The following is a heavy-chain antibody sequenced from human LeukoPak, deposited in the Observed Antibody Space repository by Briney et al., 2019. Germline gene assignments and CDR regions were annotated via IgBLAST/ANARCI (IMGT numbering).Heavy chain of an antibody. Sequence: PSATLSLTCTVSGDSISSDYWSWIRQPPGKGLEWIGYISYSGNTNYNPSLKSQVTISIDTSKNQFSLRLSSVTAADTAVYYCARSRRGKQQPSYWGQGTLVTVSS. CDR1: GDSISSDY. D-gene: IGHD6-13*01. V-gene: IGHV4-59*01. J-gene: IGHJ4*02. CDR2: ISYSGNT. CDR3: ARSRRGKQQPSY.